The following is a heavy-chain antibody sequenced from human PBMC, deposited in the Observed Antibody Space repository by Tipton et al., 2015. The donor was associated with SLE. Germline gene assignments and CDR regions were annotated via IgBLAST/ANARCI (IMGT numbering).Heavy chain of an antibody. CDR1: GVSISRGSYF. CDR3: ARDSHTDYGDFYVYS. Sequence: TLSLTCSVSGVSISRGSYFWTWIRQPAGKGLEWGGHSFCPGLTDYNPPLKSRVSISADTSKNQSSLNLDSMTAADTAVYYCARDSHTDYGDFYVYSWGQGTLVTVSS. D-gene: IGHD4-17*01. CDR2: SFCPGLT. V-gene: IGHV4-61*09. J-gene: IGHJ4*02.